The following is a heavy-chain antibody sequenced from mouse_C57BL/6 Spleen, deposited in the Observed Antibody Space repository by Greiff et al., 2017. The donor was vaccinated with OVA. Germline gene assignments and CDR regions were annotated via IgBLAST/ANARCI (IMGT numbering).Heavy chain of an antibody. V-gene: IGHV1-50*01. CDR3: ARSSAQATGYWYFDV. CDR1: GYTFTSYW. CDR2: IAPSDSYT. D-gene: IGHD3-2*02. J-gene: IGHJ1*03. Sequence: QVQLQQPGAELVKPGASVKLSCKASGYTFTSYWMQWVKQRPGQGLEWIGEIAPSDSYTNYKQKFKGKATLTVDTSSSTAYMQLSSLTSEDSAVYYCARSSAQATGYWYFDVWGTGTTVTVSS.